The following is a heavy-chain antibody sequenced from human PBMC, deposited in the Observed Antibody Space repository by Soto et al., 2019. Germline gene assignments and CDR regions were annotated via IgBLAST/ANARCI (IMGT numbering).Heavy chain of an antibody. CDR1: RFTFIDYS. CDR2: INSRGNTK. J-gene: IGHJ3*02. D-gene: IGHD3-10*01. CDR3: GRFGELFYDAFDI. Sequence: QVQLVESGGGLVKPGGSLRLSCAVSRFTFIDYSMSWIRQAPGKGLEWVSYINSRGNTKYYADSVKGRFTISRDNAKNSLYLQMNRLRDEDSAVYYCGRFGELFYDAFDIWGQGTKVTVSS. V-gene: IGHV3-11*01.